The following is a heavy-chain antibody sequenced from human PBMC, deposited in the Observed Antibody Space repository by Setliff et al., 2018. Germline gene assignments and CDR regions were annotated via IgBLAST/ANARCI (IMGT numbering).Heavy chain of an antibody. Sequence: ASVKVSCKASGYTFVGYYLHWVRQAPGQGLEWMGWINPKTGGTNYAQKFQGRVTMTRDASINTAYMELISLKSDDTALYYCARGAPGHCSGGSCWYFDYWGQGTLVTVSS. CDR2: INPKTGGT. V-gene: IGHV1-2*02. CDR3: ARGAPGHCSGGSCWYFDY. D-gene: IGHD2-15*01. CDR1: GYTFVGYY. J-gene: IGHJ4*01.